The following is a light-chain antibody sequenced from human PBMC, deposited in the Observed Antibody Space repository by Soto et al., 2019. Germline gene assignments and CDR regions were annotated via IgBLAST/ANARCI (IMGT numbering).Light chain of an antibody. CDR1: PSVSSY. Sequence: EIAVTHSPATLSLSPGEIATLSCRASPSVSSYVDWYQQKPGQAPRLLIYDASNRSTGIPARFSCSGSGTDVTITSSIREPEDVAVYYCQQRRNSPRTFGQGTKVEIK. V-gene: IGKV3-11*01. CDR3: QQRRNSPRT. CDR2: DAS. J-gene: IGKJ1*01.